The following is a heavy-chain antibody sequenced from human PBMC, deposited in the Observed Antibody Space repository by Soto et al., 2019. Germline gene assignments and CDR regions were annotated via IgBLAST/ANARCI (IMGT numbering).Heavy chain of an antibody. V-gene: IGHV4-34*01. J-gene: IGHJ4*02. D-gene: IGHD2-8*02. CDR2: INHSGST. CDR1: GGSFSGYY. CDR3: ARDKITGLFDY. Sequence: QVQLQQWGAGLLKPSETLSLTCAVYGGSFSGYYWTWIRQPPGTGLEWIGEINHSGSTNYNPSLKSRVTRSVDASKNQFSLKLTSVPAADPAVYYCARDKITGLFDYWGQGTQVTVSS.